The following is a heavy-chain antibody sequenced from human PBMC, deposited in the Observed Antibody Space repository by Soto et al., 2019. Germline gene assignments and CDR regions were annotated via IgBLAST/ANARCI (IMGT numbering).Heavy chain of an antibody. D-gene: IGHD2-15*01. CDR3: ARGAGRGYCSGCISYSPYYYYGMDV. J-gene: IGHJ6*02. V-gene: IGHV6-1*01. CDR1: GGSGARNRAA. CDR2: TYNGSKWDH. Sequence: SQTLSLTGAISGGSGARNRAACNWIRQSPSRGLQWLGRTYNGSKWDHYYSVSVKSRIFINPDKXKXQXSLHLNAGTTEDTAVYYCARGAGRGYCSGCISYSPYYYYGMDVWGQRPLVTVSS.